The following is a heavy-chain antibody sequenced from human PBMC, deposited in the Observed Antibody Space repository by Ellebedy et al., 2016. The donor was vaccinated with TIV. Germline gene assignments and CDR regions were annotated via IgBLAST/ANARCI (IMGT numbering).Heavy chain of an antibody. V-gene: IGHV4-34*01. CDR1: GGSFSGYY. CDR3: ARGLVVTGTSALAAFDI. J-gene: IGHJ3*02. D-gene: IGHD1-7*01. Sequence: SETLSLXXAVYGGSFSGYYWTWIRQPPGKGLEWIGEINHSGSTNYNPSLKNRVTISVDSSKNQFSLRLSSVTAADTAVYYCARGLVVTGTSALAAFDIWGQGTVVTVSS. CDR2: INHSGST.